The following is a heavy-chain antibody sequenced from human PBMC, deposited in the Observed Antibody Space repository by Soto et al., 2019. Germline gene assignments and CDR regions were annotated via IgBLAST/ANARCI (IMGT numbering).Heavy chain of an antibody. CDR2: INHSGST. J-gene: IGHJ4*02. V-gene: IGHV4-34*01. Sequence: SETLSLTCAVYGGSFSGYYWSWIRQPPGKGLEWIGEINHSGSTNYNPSLKSRVTISVDTSKNQFSLKLSSVTAADTAVYYCALTWIQLSYFDYWGQGTLVTSPQ. D-gene: IGHD5-18*01. CDR1: GGSFSGYY. CDR3: ALTWIQLSYFDY.